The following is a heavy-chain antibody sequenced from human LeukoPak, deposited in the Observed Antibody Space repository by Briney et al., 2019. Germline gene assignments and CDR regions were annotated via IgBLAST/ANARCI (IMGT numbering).Heavy chain of an antibody. J-gene: IGHJ5*02. CDR2: ISGSGGTT. Sequence: PGGSLRLSCAASGFTFSSYAMSWVRQAPGKGLEWVSAISGSGGTTFYADSVKGRFTISRDNSKDTLYLQMNSLRAEDTAVYYCAKATHNWNPFDPWGQGTLVTVSS. CDR3: AKATHNWNPFDP. D-gene: IGHD1-1*01. V-gene: IGHV3-23*01. CDR1: GFTFSSYA.